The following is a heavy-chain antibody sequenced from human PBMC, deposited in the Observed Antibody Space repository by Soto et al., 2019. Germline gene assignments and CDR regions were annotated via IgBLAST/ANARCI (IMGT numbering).Heavy chain of an antibody. CDR1: GGTFSSYA. V-gene: IGHV1-69*10. D-gene: IGHD2-15*01. Sequence: ASVKVSCKASGGTFSSYAISWVRQAPGQGLEWMGGIIPILGIANYAQKFQGRVTITADKSTSTAYMELSSLRSEDTAVYYCARYNKGYCSGGSCFDYWGQGTLVTVSS. CDR2: IIPILGIA. CDR3: ARYNKGYCSGGSCFDY. J-gene: IGHJ4*02.